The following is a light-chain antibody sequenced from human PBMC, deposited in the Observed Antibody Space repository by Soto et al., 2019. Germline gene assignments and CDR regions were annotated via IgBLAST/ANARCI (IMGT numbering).Light chain of an antibody. V-gene: IGKV1-12*01. J-gene: IGKJ1*01. CDR1: QGINRW. Sequence: AAVVGGVAITLLASQGINRWLAWYQQKPGKAPKLLINDASSLQSAVATMCTGTGVGTDLTLTISDLQPEDFATYYSQQGNSFPQTFGQGTKVDIK. CDR2: DAS. CDR3: QQGNSFPQT.